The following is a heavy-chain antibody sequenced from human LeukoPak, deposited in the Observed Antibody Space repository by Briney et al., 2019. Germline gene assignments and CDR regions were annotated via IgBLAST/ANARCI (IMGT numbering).Heavy chain of an antibody. V-gene: IGHV1-18*04. CDR1: GYNFDRYG. CDR3: ARAETDSYGSLDI. CDR2: ISTYNGNT. Sequence: GASVKVSCKGSGYNFDRYGVNWVRQAPGQGLEWVGWISTYNGNTFYAQKFEGRVSMTTDTSTNTVYMDLRSLRSDDTAVYYCARAETDSYGSLDIWGQGTMVTVSS. J-gene: IGHJ3*02. D-gene: IGHD5-18*01.